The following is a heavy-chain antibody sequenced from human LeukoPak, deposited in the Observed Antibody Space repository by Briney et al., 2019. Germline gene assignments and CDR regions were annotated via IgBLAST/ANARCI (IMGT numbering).Heavy chain of an antibody. J-gene: IGHJ4*02. V-gene: IGHV1-69*13. CDR1: GGTFSSYA. CDR2: IIPIFGTA. D-gene: IGHD2-2*01. Sequence: ASVKVSCKASGGTFSSYAISWVRQAPGQGLEWMGGIIPIFGTANYAQKFQGRVTITADESTSTAYMELSSLRSEDTAVYYCARDPEPPSYCSSTSCAGAWPTHHYWGQGTLVTASS. CDR3: ARDPEPPSYCSSTSCAGAWPTHHY.